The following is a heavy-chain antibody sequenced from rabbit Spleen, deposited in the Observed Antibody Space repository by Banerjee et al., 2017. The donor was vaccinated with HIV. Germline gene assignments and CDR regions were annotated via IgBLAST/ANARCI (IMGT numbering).Heavy chain of an antibody. CDR3: VRDQAGDADYGPYYLNL. CDR2: IWPIFRNT. Sequence: QSLEESGGRLVQPGGSLTLSCKASGFTISNYWMNWVRQAPGKGLEWIGIIWPIFRNTSSASWVNGRFTISSHNAQNTLFLQLSSLTAADTATYFCVRDQAGDADYGPYYLNLWGQGTLVTV. J-gene: IGHJ4*01. CDR1: GFTISNYW. D-gene: IGHD2-1*01. V-gene: IGHV1S7*01.